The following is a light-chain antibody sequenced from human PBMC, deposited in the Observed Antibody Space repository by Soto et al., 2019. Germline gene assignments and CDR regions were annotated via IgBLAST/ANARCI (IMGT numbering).Light chain of an antibody. V-gene: IGLV1-40*01. CDR3: QSYDSSLSGSGV. CDR1: TSNIGAGYD. Sequence: QSVLTQPPSVSGAPGQRVTISCNGSTSNIGAGYDVHWYQQLPGTAPKLLIYGNNNRPSGVPDRFSGSKSGTSASLAITGLQAEDEADYHCQSYDSSLSGSGVFGGGTKVTVL. CDR2: GNN. J-gene: IGLJ2*01.